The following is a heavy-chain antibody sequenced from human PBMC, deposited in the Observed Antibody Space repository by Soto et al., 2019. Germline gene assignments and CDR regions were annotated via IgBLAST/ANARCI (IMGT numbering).Heavy chain of an antibody. J-gene: IGHJ6*02. CDR1: GFTFSSYW. D-gene: IGHD2-2*01. CDR2: INSDGSST. CDR3: ARGAYCSSTSCITYGMDV. Sequence: EVQLVESGGGLVQPGGSLRLSCAASGFTFSSYWMYWVRQAPGKGLVWVSRINSDGSSTSYADSVKGRFTISRDNAKNTLYLQMNSLRAEDTAVYYCARGAYCSSTSCITYGMDVWGQGTTVTVSS. V-gene: IGHV3-74*01.